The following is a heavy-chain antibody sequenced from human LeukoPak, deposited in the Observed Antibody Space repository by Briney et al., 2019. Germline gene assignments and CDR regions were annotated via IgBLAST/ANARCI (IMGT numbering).Heavy chain of an antibody. CDR2: IYSSVT. CDR3: ARRAGAYSHPYDY. Sequence: GGPLRLSCTVSGFAVSSNSMSWVRQAPGKGLEWVSFIYSSVTHYSDSVKGRFTISRDNSRNTLFLQMNSLRAEDTAVYYCARRAGAYSHPYDYWGQGTLVTVSS. J-gene: IGHJ4*02. CDR1: GFAVSSNS. D-gene: IGHD4/OR15-4a*01. V-gene: IGHV3-53*01.